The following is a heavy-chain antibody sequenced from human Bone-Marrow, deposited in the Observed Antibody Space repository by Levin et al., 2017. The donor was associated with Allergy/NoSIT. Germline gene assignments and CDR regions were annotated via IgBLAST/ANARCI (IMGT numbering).Heavy chain of an antibody. Sequence: PGGSLRLSCAASGFTFSSYSMNWVRQAPGKGLEWVSSISSSSSYIYYADSVKGRFTISRDNAKNSLYLQMNSLRAEDTAVYYCARDLRLLDTAMGYYFDYWGQGTLVTVSS. D-gene: IGHD5-18*01. CDR1: GFTFSSYS. V-gene: IGHV3-21*01. J-gene: IGHJ4*02. CDR2: ISSSSSYI. CDR3: ARDLRLLDTAMGYYFDY.